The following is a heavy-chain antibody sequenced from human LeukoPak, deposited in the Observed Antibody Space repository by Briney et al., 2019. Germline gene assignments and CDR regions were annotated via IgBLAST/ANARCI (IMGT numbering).Heavy chain of an antibody. D-gene: IGHD4-17*01. CDR3: ARDTVNWFDP. V-gene: IGHV4-59*12. J-gene: IGHJ5*02. CDR2: IYYSGST. CDR1: GCSISSYY. Sequence: NPSETLSLTFTVSGCSISSYYWSWVRQPPGKGLEWVGCIYYSGSTNSNPPLKRRVPLSVDTSKNQFSLKLSPVTAADTAVYYCARDTVNWFDPWGQGTLVTVSS.